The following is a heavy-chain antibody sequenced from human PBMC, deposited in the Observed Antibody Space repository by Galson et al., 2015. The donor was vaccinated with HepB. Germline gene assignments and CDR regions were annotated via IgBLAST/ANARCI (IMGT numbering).Heavy chain of an antibody. J-gene: IGHJ2*01. D-gene: IGHD6-13*01. CDR2: IYSGGST. V-gene: IGHV3-66*01. CDR1: GFTVSSNY. CDR3: ARDGYSSSWYVRYFDL. Sequence: RLACAASGFTVSSNYMSWVRQAPGKGLEWVSVIYSGGSTYYADSVKGRFTISRDNSKNTLYLQMNSLRAEDTAVYYCARDGYSSSWYVRYFDLWGRGTLVTVSS.